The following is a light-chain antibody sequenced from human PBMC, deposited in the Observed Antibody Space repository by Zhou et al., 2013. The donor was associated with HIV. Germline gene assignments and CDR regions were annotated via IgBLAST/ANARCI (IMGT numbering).Light chain of an antibody. V-gene: IGKV3-11*01. CDR2: AAS. CDR3: QQRSNWPYT. CDR1: QSVTSN. J-gene: IGKJ2*01. Sequence: EIVLTQSPGTLSLSTGERATLSCRASQSVTSNLAWYQHKPGQAPRLLIYAASNRATGIPDRFSGSGSGTDFTLTISSLEPEDFAVYYCQQRSNWPYTFGQGTKLEIK.